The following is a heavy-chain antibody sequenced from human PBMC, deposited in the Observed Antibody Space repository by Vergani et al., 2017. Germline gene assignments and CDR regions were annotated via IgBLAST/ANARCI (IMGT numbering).Heavy chain of an antibody. D-gene: IGHD3-10*01. Sequence: QVQLQESGPGLVKPSQTLSLTCTVSGGSINSGDYYWSWIRQPPGKGLEWIGYIYYSGSTYYNPSLKSQITMSIDTSKNQFSLKLGSVTAADTAVYYCARAPALWSGEYRLDYWGQGTLVTVSS. J-gene: IGHJ4*02. V-gene: IGHV4-30-4*01. CDR2: IYYSGST. CDR3: ARAPALWSGEYRLDY. CDR1: GGSINSGDYY.